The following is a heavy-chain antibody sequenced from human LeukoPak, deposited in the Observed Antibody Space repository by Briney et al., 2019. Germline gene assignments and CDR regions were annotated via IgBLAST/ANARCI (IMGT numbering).Heavy chain of an antibody. Sequence: AASVTVSFKASGGSFSSYDISWVRQAPGQGLEWMGGIIPMFEVANYAQKFQGRVTITADEATRTAYLEVSSLRPDDPAVYYCARSGSGYETAHYKRPRMDLWGQGTTVTVSS. D-gene: IGHD5-12*01. CDR2: IIPMFEVA. V-gene: IGHV1-69*13. CDR1: GGSFSSYD. J-gene: IGHJ6*02. CDR3: ARSGSGYETAHYKRPRMDL.